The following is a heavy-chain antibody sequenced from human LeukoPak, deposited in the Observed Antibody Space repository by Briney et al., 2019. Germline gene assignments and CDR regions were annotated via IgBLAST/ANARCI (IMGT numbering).Heavy chain of an antibody. D-gene: IGHD6-13*01. CDR2: IWYDGSNK. CDR1: GFTFSNYG. J-gene: IGHJ4*02. V-gene: IGHV3-33*01. Sequence: GGSLRLSCAASGFTFSNYGMHWVRQAPGKGLEWVAVIWYDGSNKYYGDSVKGRFTISRDNSKNTLYLQMNSLRAEDTAVYYCATSSWKKFDYWGQGTLVTVSS. CDR3: ATSSWKKFDY.